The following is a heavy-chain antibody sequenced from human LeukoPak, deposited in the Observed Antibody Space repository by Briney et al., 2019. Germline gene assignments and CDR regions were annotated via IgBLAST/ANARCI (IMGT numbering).Heavy chain of an antibody. CDR2: ISVYNGKT. CDR3: TRDRNFFDY. CDR1: GYTFDSYG. J-gene: IGHJ4*02. Sequence: ASVKVSCKVSGYTFDSYGISWVRQAPGQGLEWLGWISVYNGKTNHTEKFQGRVTMSTDSSTTTVFLEVKSLRLDDTAVYYCTRDRNFFDYWGQGPLVIVSS. V-gene: IGHV1-18*04.